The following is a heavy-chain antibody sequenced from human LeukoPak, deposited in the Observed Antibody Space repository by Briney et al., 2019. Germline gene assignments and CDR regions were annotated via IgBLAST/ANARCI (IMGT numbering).Heavy chain of an antibody. Sequence: SETLSLTCAVYGGCFSGYYWSWIRQPPGKGLEWIGEINHSGSTNYNPSLKSRVTISVDTSKNQFSLKLSSVTAADTAVYYCARGYDSSGARWYCFDYWGQGTLVTVSS. D-gene: IGHD3-22*01. CDR2: INHSGST. J-gene: IGHJ4*02. CDR1: GGCFSGYY. V-gene: IGHV4-34*01. CDR3: ARGYDSSGARWYCFDY.